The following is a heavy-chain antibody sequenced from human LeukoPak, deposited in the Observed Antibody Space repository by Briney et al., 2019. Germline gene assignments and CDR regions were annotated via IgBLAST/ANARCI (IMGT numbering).Heavy chain of an antibody. Sequence: GGSLRLSCAASGFTFSSYWMPWVRQAPGKGLVWVSRINRDGSSTSYADSVKGRFTTSRDNAKNTLYLQMNSLRAEDTAVYYCATEVDSGDYDNYFDYWGQGTLVTVSS. CDR3: ATEVDSGDYDNYFDY. V-gene: IGHV3-74*01. J-gene: IGHJ4*02. CDR1: GFTFSSYW. CDR2: INRDGSST. D-gene: IGHD4-17*01.